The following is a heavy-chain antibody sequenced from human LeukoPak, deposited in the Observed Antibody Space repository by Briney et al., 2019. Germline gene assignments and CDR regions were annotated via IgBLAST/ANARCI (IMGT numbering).Heavy chain of an antibody. D-gene: IGHD7-27*01. Sequence: GGSLRLSCAGSGFTFRIYAMSWVRQAPGKGLEWVSAISGSGDSTYSTDSVKGRFTISRDNSKNTLYLQMNSLRAEDTAVYYCAKKVPANWGSYFDYWGQGTLVTVSS. V-gene: IGHV3-23*01. CDR2: ISGSGDST. CDR1: GFTFRIYA. CDR3: AKKVPANWGSYFDY. J-gene: IGHJ4*02.